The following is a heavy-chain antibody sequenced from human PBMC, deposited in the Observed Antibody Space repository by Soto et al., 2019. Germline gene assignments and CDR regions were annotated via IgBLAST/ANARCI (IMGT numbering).Heavy chain of an antibody. V-gene: IGHV2-5*02. CDR2: IYWDDSK. J-gene: IGHJ4*02. CDR3: AQKGPHYFDY. CDR1: GFSLSTRDVG. Sequence: QITLKESGPPLVKPTQTLTLTCTFSGFSLSTRDVGVGWIRQPPGKALEWLAVIYWDDSKHYSPSLKTRATIXXNTSKNQVVLTVTNMDPVDTATYYCAQKGPHYFDYWGQGTLVTVSS.